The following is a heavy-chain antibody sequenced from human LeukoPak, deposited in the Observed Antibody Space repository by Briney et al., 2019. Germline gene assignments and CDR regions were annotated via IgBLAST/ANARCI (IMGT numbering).Heavy chain of an antibody. CDR1: GFTFSTFW. Sequence: GGSLRLSCAASGFTFSTFWMTWVRQAPGRGLEWVANIKEDGSEKYYVDFLKGRFTISRDNAKNSLYLQMNSLRAEDTAVYYCARMKGCSSTTCYFAIYWGQGTLVTVSS. J-gene: IGHJ4*02. D-gene: IGHD2-2*01. V-gene: IGHV3-7*05. CDR2: IKEDGSEK. CDR3: ARMKGCSSTTCYFAIY.